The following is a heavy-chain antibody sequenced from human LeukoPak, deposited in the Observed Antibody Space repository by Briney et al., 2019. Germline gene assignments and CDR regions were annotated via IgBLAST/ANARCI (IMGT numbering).Heavy chain of an antibody. CDR2: IKQDGSEK. D-gene: IGHD3-3*01. Sequence: GGSLRLSCAASGFTFSSHWMSWVRQAPGKGLEWVANIKQDGSEKYYVDSVKGRFTISRDNAKNSLYLQMNSLRAEDTAVYYCARGDLTIFGVVISSAFDYWGQGTLVTVSS. CDR1: GFTFSSHW. CDR3: ARGDLTIFGVVISSAFDY. J-gene: IGHJ4*02. V-gene: IGHV3-7*01.